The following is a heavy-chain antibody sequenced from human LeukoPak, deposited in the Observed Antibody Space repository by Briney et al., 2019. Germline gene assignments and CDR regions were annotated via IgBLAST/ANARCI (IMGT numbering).Heavy chain of an antibody. Sequence: AESLKISYRVSGYSFTSYWIGWVRQMPVKGMEWMGIIYPGDSDTRYSPSLQGQVTTSADKSISTAYLQWSSLKASDTAIYYCARMTGYCSTTSCYHYFDYWGQGTLVTVSS. CDR1: GYSFTSYW. CDR2: IYPGDSDT. V-gene: IGHV5-51*01. D-gene: IGHD2-2*03. J-gene: IGHJ4*02. CDR3: ARMTGYCSTTSCYHYFDY.